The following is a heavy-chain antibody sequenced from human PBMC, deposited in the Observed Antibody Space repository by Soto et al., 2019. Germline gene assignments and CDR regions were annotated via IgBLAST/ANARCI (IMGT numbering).Heavy chain of an antibody. D-gene: IGHD5-18*01. CDR3: ARDGRTAKHVFDI. Sequence: GGSLRLSCAASGFTFSSYSMNWVRQAPGKGLEWVSSISSSSSYIYYADSVKGRFTISRDNAKNSLYLQMNSLRAEDTAVYYCARDGRTAKHVFDIWGQGTMVTVSS. CDR1: GFTFSSYS. CDR2: ISSSSSYI. V-gene: IGHV3-21*01. J-gene: IGHJ3*02.